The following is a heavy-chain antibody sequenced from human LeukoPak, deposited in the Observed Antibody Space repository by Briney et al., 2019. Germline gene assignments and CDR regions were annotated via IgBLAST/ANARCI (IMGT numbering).Heavy chain of an antibody. V-gene: IGHV3-30*18. CDR1: GFTFSSYG. J-gene: IGHJ4*02. Sequence: GGSLRLSCAASGFTFSSYGMHWVRQAPGKGLEWVAVISYDGSNKYYADSVKGRFTISRDNSKNTLYLQMNSLRAEDAAVYYCAKDRGLDYWGQGTLVTVSS. D-gene: IGHD2-15*01. CDR3: AKDRGLDY. CDR2: ISYDGSNK.